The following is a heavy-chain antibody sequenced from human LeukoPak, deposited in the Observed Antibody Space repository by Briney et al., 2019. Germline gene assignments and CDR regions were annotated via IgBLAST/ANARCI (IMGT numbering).Heavy chain of an antibody. J-gene: IGHJ4*02. Sequence: GGSLRLSCAASGFSFTTFEMSWVRQAPGKGLEWVSMMNDNGDRTYYADSVKGRFTISRDNSKNTLYLQMNDLRAEDTAIYFCVKGGWLDYWGQGTLVTVSS. CDR1: GFSFTTFE. CDR3: VKGGWLDY. CDR2: MNDNGDRT. V-gene: IGHV3-23*01. D-gene: IGHD5-12*01.